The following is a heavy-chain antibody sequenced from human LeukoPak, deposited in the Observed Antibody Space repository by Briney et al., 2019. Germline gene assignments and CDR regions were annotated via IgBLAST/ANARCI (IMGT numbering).Heavy chain of an antibody. CDR2: ISYSGST. D-gene: IGHD2-21*02. CDR3: AKLTPIVEVTAITSDAFDI. Sequence: SQTLSLTCTISGVSISSGGDYWSWIRQHPGKGLEWIGYISYSGSTHYNPSLKSRLTMSVHTSKNQFSLRLSSVTAADTAVYYCAKLTPIVEVTAITSDAFDIWGQGTMVTVSS. CDR1: GVSISSGGDY. V-gene: IGHV4-31*03. J-gene: IGHJ3*02.